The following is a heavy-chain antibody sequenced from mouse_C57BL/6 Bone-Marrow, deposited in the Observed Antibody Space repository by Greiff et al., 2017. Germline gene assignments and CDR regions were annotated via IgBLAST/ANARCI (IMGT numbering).Heavy chain of an antibody. J-gene: IGHJ1*03. V-gene: IGHV1-64*01. D-gene: IGHD1-1*01. CDR2: IHPNSGST. Sequence: QVQLQQPGAELVKPGASVKLSCKASGYTFTSYWMHWVKQRPGQGLEWIGMIHPNSGSTNYNEKFKSKATLTVDKSSSTAYMQLSSLTSEDSAVYYCARTRGSYWYFDVWGTGTTVTVSS. CDR3: ARTRGSYWYFDV. CDR1: GYTFTSYW.